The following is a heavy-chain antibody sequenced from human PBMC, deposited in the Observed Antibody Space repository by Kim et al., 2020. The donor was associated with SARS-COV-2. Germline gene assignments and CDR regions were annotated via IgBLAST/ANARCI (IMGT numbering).Heavy chain of an antibody. CDR1: GGSFSGYY. D-gene: IGHD2-2*02. V-gene: IGHV4-34*01. CDR2: INHSGST. J-gene: IGHJ5*02. CDR3: ARILPYCSSTSCYKALSWFDP. Sequence: SETLSLTCAVYGGSFSGYYWSWIRQPPGKGLEWIGEINHSGSTNYNPSLKSRVTISVDTSKNQFSLKLSSVTAADTAVYYCARILPYCSSTSCYKALSWFDPWGQGTLVTVSS.